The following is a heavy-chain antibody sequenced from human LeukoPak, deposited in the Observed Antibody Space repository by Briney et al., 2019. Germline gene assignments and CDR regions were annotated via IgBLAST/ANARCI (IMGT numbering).Heavy chain of an antibody. CDR1: AFTFSSYE. CDR2: ISSSGSTI. D-gene: IGHD3-10*01. CDR3: ARTYYYGSGSYND. J-gene: IGHJ4*02. Sequence: GGSLRLSCAASAFTFSSYEMNWVRQAPGKGLEWVSYISSSGSTIYYADSVKGRLTISRDNAKNSLYLQMSSLRAEDTAVYYCARTYYYGSGSYNDWGQGTLVTVSS. V-gene: IGHV3-48*03.